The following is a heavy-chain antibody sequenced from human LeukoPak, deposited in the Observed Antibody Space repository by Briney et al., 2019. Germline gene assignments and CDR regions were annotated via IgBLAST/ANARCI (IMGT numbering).Heavy chain of an antibody. CDR2: IRYDGSNK. J-gene: IGHJ4*02. D-gene: IGHD2-21*02. CDR1: GLTFSSYG. V-gene: IGHV3-30*02. CDR3: TTSFRPRIVVVTAGVRVAYYFHY. Sequence: HPGGSLRLSCAASGLTFSSYGMHWVRQAPGKGLEWVTFIRYDGSNKYYTDSVKGRFTISRDNSYKTLYLQMNSLRAEDTAVYYCTTSFRPRIVVVTAGVRVAYYFHYWGQGTLVTVSS.